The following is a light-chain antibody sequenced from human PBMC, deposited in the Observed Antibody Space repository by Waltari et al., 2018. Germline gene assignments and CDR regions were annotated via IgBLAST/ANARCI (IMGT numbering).Light chain of an antibody. CDR1: SDFNVGEFI. CDR2: YNSDSEK. V-gene: IGLV5-37*01. Sequence: QPVLTQPPSSSASPGESARLTCTLPSDFNVGEFIIYWYQQRPGRPPRFLLYYNSDSEKAQGSGVPSRVSGSKEASANAGILLISGLQSEDEADYYCMCWPSNVWVFGGGTKLTVL. CDR3: MCWPSNVWV. J-gene: IGLJ3*02.